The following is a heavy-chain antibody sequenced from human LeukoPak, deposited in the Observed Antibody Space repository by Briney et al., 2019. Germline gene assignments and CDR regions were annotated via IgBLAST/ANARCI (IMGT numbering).Heavy chain of an antibody. CDR1: GGSTASSSHY. Sequence: SETLSLTCTVSGGSTASSSHYWGWIRQSPGKGLEWIAIMYYTGSTYYNPSLKSRVTISVDTSKNQFSLKLTSVTAADTAVYYCARHRIQPPVLMDVWGQGTTVTVSS. CDR3: ARHRIQPPVLMDV. J-gene: IGHJ6*02. D-gene: IGHD5-18*01. V-gene: IGHV4-39*01. CDR2: MYYTGST.